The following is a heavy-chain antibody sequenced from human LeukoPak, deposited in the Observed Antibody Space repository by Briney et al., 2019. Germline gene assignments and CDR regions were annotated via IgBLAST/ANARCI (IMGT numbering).Heavy chain of an antibody. CDR2: IYYSGST. D-gene: IGHD3-10*01. J-gene: IGHJ3*02. CDR3: ARDRITMVRGVMDDAFDI. Sequence: SETLSLTCTVSGGSISNYYWSWIRQPPGKGLEWIGYIYYSGSTNYNPSLKSRVTMSVDTSKNQFSLKVTSVTAGDTAVYYCARDRITMVRGVMDDAFDIWGQGTMVTVSS. V-gene: IGHV4-59*01. CDR1: GGSISNYY.